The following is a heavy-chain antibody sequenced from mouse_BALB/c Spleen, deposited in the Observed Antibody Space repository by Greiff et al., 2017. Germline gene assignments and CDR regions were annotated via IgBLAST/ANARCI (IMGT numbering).Heavy chain of an antibody. CDR2: ISSGGST. CDR3: AREAYGNYEGYFDY. CDR1: GFTFSSYA. D-gene: IGHD2-10*02. V-gene: IGHV5-6-5*01. Sequence: DVKLVESGGGLVKPGGSLKLSCAASGFTFSSYAMSWVRQTPEKRLEWVASISSGGSTYYPDSVKGRFTISRDNARNILYLQMSSLRSEDTAMYYCAREAYGNYEGYFDYWGQGTTLTVSS. J-gene: IGHJ2*01.